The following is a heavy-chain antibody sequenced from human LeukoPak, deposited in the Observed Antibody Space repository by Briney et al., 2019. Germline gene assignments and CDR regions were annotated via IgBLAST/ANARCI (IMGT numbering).Heavy chain of an antibody. CDR1: GYTFTSYG. D-gene: IGHD4-23*01. V-gene: IGHV1-18*01. Sequence: RASVKVSCKASGYTFTSYGISWVRQPPGQGPEWMGWISAYNGNTNYAQNLQGRVTMTTDTTTSTAYMELRSLRSDVTAVYYCARARTVAYYSYGMDVWGQGTTVTVSS. CDR2: ISAYNGNT. CDR3: ARARTVAYYSYGMDV. J-gene: IGHJ6*02.